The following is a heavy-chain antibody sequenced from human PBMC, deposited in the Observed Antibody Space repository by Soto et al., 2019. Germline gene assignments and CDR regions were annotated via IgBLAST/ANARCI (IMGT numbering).Heavy chain of an antibody. V-gene: IGHV4-39*01. CDR3: ASLVPPGTEYFQH. CDR1: GGSISSSSYY. J-gene: IGHJ1*01. CDR2: IYYSGST. D-gene: IGHD2-2*01. Sequence: SETLSLTCTVSGGSISSSSYYWGWIRQPPGKGLEWIGSIYYSGSTYYNPSLKSRVTISVDTSKNQFSLKLSSVTAADTAVYYCASLVPPGTEYFQHWGQGTLVTVSS.